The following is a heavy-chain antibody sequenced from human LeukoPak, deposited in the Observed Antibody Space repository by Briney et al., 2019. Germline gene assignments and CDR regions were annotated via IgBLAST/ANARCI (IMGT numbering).Heavy chain of an antibody. D-gene: IGHD3-22*01. CDR2: IGTAGDT. CDR1: GFTFSSYD. Sequence: GGSLRLSCAASGFTFSSYDMHWVRHATGKGLEWVSAIGTAGDTYYPGSVKGRFTISRENAKNSLYLQMNSLRAEDTAVYYCARGKHDSSGYYQFDYWGQGTLVTVSS. V-gene: IGHV3-13*01. CDR3: ARGKHDSSGYYQFDY. J-gene: IGHJ4*02.